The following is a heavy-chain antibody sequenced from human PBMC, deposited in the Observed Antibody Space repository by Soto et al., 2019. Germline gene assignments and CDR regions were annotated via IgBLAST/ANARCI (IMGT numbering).Heavy chain of an antibody. CDR3: AEGPPLYCSSTSCYDGPDYYYYMDV. Sequence: PGGSLRLSCAASGFTFSSYAMSWVRQAPGKGLEWVSAISGSGGSTYYADSVKGRFTISRDNSKNTLYLQMNSLRAEDTAVYYCAEGPPLYCSSTSCYDGPDYYYYMDVWGKGTTVTVSS. J-gene: IGHJ6*03. CDR2: ISGSGGST. CDR1: GFTFSSYA. V-gene: IGHV3-23*01. D-gene: IGHD2-2*01.